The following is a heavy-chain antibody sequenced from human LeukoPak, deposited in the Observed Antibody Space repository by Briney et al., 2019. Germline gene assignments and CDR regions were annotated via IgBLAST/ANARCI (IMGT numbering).Heavy chain of an antibody. D-gene: IGHD5-12*01. CDR1: GFTFSNYA. CDR3: ARGDSGYDWPFDY. CDR2: ISYDGSER. V-gene: IGHV3-30*01. J-gene: IGHJ4*02. Sequence: PGGSLRLSCAASGFTFSNYAMHWVRQAPGRGLERVTVISYDGSERYYADSVKGRFTVSRDNSKNTLSLQMTSLRPEDTAVYYCARGDSGYDWPFDYWGQGILVTVSS.